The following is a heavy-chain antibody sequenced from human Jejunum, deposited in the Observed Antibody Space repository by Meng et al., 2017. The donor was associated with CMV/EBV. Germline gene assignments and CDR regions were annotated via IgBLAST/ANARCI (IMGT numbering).Heavy chain of an antibody. CDR2: VLPNNGDS. D-gene: IGHD2-2*01. CDR3: ARDCSSTICKNLGVAFDL. Sequence: TFPDYFLHWVRPAPGPGLEWMGWVLPNNGDSNYAQKFQGRVTMTRDTSITTAYMELTRLTSDDTAVYYCARDCSSTICKNLGVAFDLWGQGTLVTVSS. J-gene: IGHJ4*02. V-gene: IGHV1-2*02. CDR1: TFPDYF.